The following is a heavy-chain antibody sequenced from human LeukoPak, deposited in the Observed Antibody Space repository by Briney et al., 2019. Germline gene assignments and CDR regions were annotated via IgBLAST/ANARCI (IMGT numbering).Heavy chain of an antibody. CDR1: GFTFNTYA. V-gene: IGHV3-30-3*01. CDR2: VSYDGSNK. CDR3: ARDNNWGSTHY. J-gene: IGHJ4*02. D-gene: IGHD7-27*01. Sequence: GRSQTLSCAASGFTFNTYAMHWVRQAPGKGLEWVAVVSYDGSNKYYADSVQGRFTVSRDNSKNTLYLHMNTLRIEDTAVYYCARDNNWGSTHYWGQGTLVTVSS.